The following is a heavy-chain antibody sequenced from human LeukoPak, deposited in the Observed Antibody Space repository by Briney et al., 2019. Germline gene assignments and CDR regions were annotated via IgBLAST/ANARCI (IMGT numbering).Heavy chain of an antibody. Sequence: GGSLILSCAASGFSFSSYAMHWVRQAPGKGLEWVAVISYDGSNDYHADSVRGRFTISRDNSKNTLSLQMNGLRAEDTAVYYCARDAKAVVPATWDSYYYMDVWGKGTTVIVSS. D-gene: IGHD2-2*01. CDR2: ISYDGSND. CDR1: GFSFSSYA. V-gene: IGHV3-30*04. J-gene: IGHJ6*03. CDR3: ARDAKAVVPATWDSYYYMDV.